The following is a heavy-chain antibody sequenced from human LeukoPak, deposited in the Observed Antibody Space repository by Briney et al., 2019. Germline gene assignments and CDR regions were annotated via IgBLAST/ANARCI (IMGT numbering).Heavy chain of an antibody. V-gene: IGHV4-59*08. D-gene: IGHD3-10*01. Sequence: PSETLSLTCTVSGGSISSYYWSWIRQPPGKGLEWIGYIYYSGSTNYNPSLKSRVTISVDTSKNQFPLKLSSVTAADTAVYYCASLKTGKYGSGSSFDYWGQGTLVTVSS. CDR1: GGSISSYY. J-gene: IGHJ4*02. CDR2: IYYSGST. CDR3: ASLKTGKYGSGSSFDY.